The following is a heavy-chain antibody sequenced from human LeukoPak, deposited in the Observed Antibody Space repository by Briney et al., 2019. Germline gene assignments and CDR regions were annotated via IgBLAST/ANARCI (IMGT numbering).Heavy chain of an antibody. D-gene: IGHD1-26*01. J-gene: IGHJ4*02. CDR1: GFTFSSYS. CDR3: ARGSGSYFPHFDY. Sequence: GGSLRLSCAASGFTFSSYSMNWVRQAPGKGLEWVSYISSSSSTIYYADSVKGRFTISRDNAKNSLYLQMNSLRAEDTAVYYCARGSGSYFPHFDYWGQGTLVTVSS. CDR2: ISSSSSTI. V-gene: IGHV3-48*01.